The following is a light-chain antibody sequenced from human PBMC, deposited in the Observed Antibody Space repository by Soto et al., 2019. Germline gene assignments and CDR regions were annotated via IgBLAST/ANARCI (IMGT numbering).Light chain of an antibody. J-gene: IGLJ1*01. Sequence: QSALTQPTSVSGSPGQSITISCTGTSNDIGTYDYVCWYQQHPGKAPRLLIHGVRNRPPGISGRFSASKSGLTASLTISGLQAEDEADYYCSSFSANCLYVFGPGTKLTVL. CDR3: SSFSANCLYV. CDR1: SNDIGTYDY. V-gene: IGLV2-14*01. CDR2: GVR.